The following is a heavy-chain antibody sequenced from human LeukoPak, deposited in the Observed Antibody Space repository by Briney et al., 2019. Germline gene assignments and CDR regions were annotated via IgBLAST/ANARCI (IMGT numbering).Heavy chain of an antibody. J-gene: IGHJ3*02. D-gene: IGHD3-3*01. CDR3: AKAYDFWSGSANAFDI. CDR1: GFTVSSNY. V-gene: IGHV3-53*01. CDR2: IYSGGST. Sequence: PGGSLRLSCAASGFTVSSNYVSWVRQAPGKGLEWVSVIYSGGSTYYADSVKGRFTISRDNSKNTLYLQMNSLRVEDTAVYYCAKAYDFWSGSANAFDIWGQGTMVTVSS.